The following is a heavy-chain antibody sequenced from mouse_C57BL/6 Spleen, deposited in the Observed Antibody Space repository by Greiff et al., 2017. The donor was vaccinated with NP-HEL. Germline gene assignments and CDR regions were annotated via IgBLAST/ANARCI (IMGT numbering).Heavy chain of an antibody. V-gene: IGHV1-61*01. J-gene: IGHJ4*01. CDR2: IYPSDSET. CDR3: ARGDGYPHYYAMDC. Sequence: QVQLQQPGAELVRPGSSVKLSCKASGYTFTSYWMDWVKQRPGQGLEWIGNIYPSDSETHYNQKFKDKATLTVDKSSSTAYMQLSSLTSEDSAVYYCARGDGYPHYYAMDCWGQGTSVTVSS. CDR1: GYTFTSYW. D-gene: IGHD2-3*01.